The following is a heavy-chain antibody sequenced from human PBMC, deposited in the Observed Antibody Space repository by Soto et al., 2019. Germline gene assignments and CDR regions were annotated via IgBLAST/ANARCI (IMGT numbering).Heavy chain of an antibody. CDR2: ITAIFGAA. J-gene: IGHJ5*02. CDR3: ARSEAVRSEAGTTVVGPNNWLDP. D-gene: IGHD1-7*01. Sequence: QVQLVQSGAEVKKPGSSVKVSCKASGGTFSSYGISWVRQAPGQGLEWMGGITAIFGAANYAPKFQGRVTLTADESTSTAYMEMNSLRSEDSAVYYCARSEAVRSEAGTTVVGPNNWLDPWGQGTLVTVSS. CDR1: GGTFSSYG. V-gene: IGHV1-69*01.